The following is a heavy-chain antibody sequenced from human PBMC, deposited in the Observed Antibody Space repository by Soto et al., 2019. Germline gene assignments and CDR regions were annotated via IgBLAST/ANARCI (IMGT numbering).Heavy chain of an antibody. CDR2: LYYGATT. D-gene: IGHD2-21*02. CDR1: GASISSNTYY. Sequence: PSETLSLTCTVSGASISSNTYYWGWVRQPPGKGLEWIGSLYYGATTYYNPSLKSRVTISVDTSKNQFSLRLRSLTASDTALYYCARQSRQILVVTAILSEFEGWGQGTMVTVSS. CDR3: ARQSRQILVVTAILSEFEG. J-gene: IGHJ3*01. V-gene: IGHV4-39*01.